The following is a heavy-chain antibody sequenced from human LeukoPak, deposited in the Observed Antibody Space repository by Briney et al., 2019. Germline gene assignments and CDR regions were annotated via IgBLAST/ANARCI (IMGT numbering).Heavy chain of an antibody. Sequence: PGGSLRLSCAASGFTFSSYSMNRVRQAPGKGLEWVSYISSSISTIYYADSVKGRFTISRDNAKNSLYLQMNSLRAEDTAVYYCARDEAADSSGYYSPYYYYGMDVWGQGTTVTVSS. CDR2: ISSSISTI. J-gene: IGHJ6*02. V-gene: IGHV3-48*04. D-gene: IGHD3-22*01. CDR1: GFTFSSYS. CDR3: ARDEAADSSGYYSPYYYYGMDV.